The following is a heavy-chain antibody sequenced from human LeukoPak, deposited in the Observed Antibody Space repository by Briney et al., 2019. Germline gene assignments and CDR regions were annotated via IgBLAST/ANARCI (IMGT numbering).Heavy chain of an antibody. CDR1: GFTFSTYS. D-gene: IGHD2-2*01. V-gene: IGHV3-23*01. CDR3: ARDTTTMPGNFDY. J-gene: IGHJ4*02. CDR2: ISGSAGGGST. Sequence: PGGSLRLSCAASGFTFSTYSMSWVRQAPGKGLEWVSAISGSAGGGSTYYADSVKGRFTISRDNSRNTLYLQMNSLRVQDTAIYYCARDTTTMPGNFDYWGQGTLVTVSS.